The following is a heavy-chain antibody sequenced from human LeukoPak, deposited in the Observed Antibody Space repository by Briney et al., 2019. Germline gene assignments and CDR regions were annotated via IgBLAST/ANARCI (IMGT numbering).Heavy chain of an antibody. D-gene: IGHD2-21*02. V-gene: IGHV3-21*01. Sequence: GGSLRLSCETSGLTFTSYIMHWVRQAPGKGLEWVSSISSSSSYIYYADSVKGRFTISRDNAKNSLYLQMNSLRAEDTAVYYCARDSQTAHANYWGQGTLVTVSS. CDR2: ISSSSSYI. CDR3: ARDSQTAHANY. CDR1: GLTFTSYI. J-gene: IGHJ4*02.